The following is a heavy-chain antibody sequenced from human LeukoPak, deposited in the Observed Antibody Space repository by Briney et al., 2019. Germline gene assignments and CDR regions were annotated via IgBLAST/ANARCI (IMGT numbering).Heavy chain of an antibody. CDR1: GYTFTNYW. J-gene: IGHJ4*02. CDR3: ARHETGPYFDY. D-gene: IGHD1-1*01. CDR2: IYPGDSDT. V-gene: IGHV5-51*01. Sequence: GESLKISCKGSGYTFTNYWIAWVRQMPGKGLEWMGIIYPGDSDTRHSPSVQGQVTISADKSISTAYLQWSSLKASDTAMYYCARHETGPYFDYWGQGTLVTVSS.